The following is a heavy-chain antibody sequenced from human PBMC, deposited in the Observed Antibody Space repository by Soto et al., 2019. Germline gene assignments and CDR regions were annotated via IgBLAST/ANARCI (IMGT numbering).Heavy chain of an antibody. CDR1: GGSISSGGYY. D-gene: IGHD4-17*01. Sequence: QVQLQESGPGLVKPSQTLSLTCTVSGGSISSGGYYWSWIRQHPGKGLEWIGYIYYSGSTYYNPSRRSRVTISVAASKNQFSLKLSSVTAADTAVYYCAWGWDYGGFLDYWGQGTLVTVSS. V-gene: IGHV4-31*03. CDR2: IYYSGST. CDR3: AWGWDYGGFLDY. J-gene: IGHJ4*02.